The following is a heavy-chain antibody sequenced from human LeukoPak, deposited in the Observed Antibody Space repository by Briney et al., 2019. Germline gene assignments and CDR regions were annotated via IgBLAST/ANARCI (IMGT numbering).Heavy chain of an antibody. CDR3: ARSELPYGYGAFDI. V-gene: IGHV3-7*01. CDR2: IKQDGSEK. J-gene: IGHJ3*02. Sequence: GGSLRLSCAASGFTFSSYWMSWVRQAPGKGLEWVANIKQDGSEKYYVDSVKGRFTISRDNAKNSLYLQMNSLRAEDTAVYYCARSELPYGYGAFDIWGQGTMVTVSS. CDR1: GFTFSSYW. D-gene: IGHD1-26*01.